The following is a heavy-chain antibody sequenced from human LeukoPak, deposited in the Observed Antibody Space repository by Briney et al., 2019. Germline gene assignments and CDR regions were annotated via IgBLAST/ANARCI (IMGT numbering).Heavy chain of an antibody. D-gene: IGHD6-13*01. V-gene: IGHV4-30-2*01. J-gene: IGHJ6*04. Sequence: KPSQTLSLTCAVSGGSISSGGYSWSWIRQPPGKGLEWIGYIYHSGSTYYNPSLKSRVTISVDRSKNQFSLKLSSVTAADTAVYYCARANSSSWYSSDYYYYGMDVWAKGPRSPSPQ. CDR1: GGSISSGGYS. CDR3: ARANSSSWYSSDYYYYGMDV. CDR2: IYHSGST.